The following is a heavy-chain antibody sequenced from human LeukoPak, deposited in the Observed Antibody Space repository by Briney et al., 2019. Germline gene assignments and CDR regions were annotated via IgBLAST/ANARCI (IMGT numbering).Heavy chain of an antibody. D-gene: IGHD2-8*01. CDR2: INTDTGNP. Sequence: ASVKVSCKASGGTFTHYVISWVRQAPGQGLEWMGWINTDTGNPTYAQGFTGRFVFSLDTSVSTTYLQISSLKPEDTAVYYCARGIGIGTVLMVHGNMDVWGKGTTVTVSS. J-gene: IGHJ6*03. V-gene: IGHV7-4-1*02. CDR1: GGTFTHYV. CDR3: ARGIGIGTVLMVHGNMDV.